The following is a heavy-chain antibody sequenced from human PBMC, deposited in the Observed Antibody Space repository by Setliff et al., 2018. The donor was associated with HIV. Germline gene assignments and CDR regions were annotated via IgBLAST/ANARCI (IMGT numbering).Heavy chain of an antibody. V-gene: IGHV4-59*01. D-gene: IGHD3-10*01. CDR3: ASFVPLYGADY. Sequence: PSETLSLTCSVSGGSIFSYYWSWIRQPPGKGLEWIGYIYYSGSTNYNPSLKSRVTISLDTSKNQFSLKLSSVTAADTAVYYCASFVPLYGADYWGQGMLVTVSS. CDR2: IYYSGST. CDR1: GGSIFSYY. J-gene: IGHJ4*02.